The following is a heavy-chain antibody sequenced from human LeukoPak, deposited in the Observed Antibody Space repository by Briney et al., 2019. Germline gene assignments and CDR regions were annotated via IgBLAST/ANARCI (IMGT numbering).Heavy chain of an antibody. CDR2: IFPLLGIA. CDR1: GGTFSSYT. V-gene: IGHV1-69*02. CDR3: ARGTSGWYAGCLSL. Sequence: GASVKVSCKASGGTFSSYTISWVRQAPGQGLEWLGMIFPLLGIANYAQKFQGRVTITAVKSTSTAYMVLSSLRSEDTAVYYCARGTSGWYAGCLSLWGRGTLVTVSS. J-gene: IGHJ2*01. D-gene: IGHD6-19*01.